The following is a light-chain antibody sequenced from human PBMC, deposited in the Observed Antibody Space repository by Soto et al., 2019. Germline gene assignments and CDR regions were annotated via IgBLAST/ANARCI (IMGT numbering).Light chain of an antibody. CDR2: QAS. V-gene: IGKV1-5*03. Sequence: TQSPATLSLSPGEGATLSCRASQSIGNYLAWYQQKPGKAPKLLIYQASSLENGVPSRFSGSGSGTEFSLTISSLQPDDFATYYCQQYSSHSTFGQGTKVDI. CDR3: QQYSSHST. J-gene: IGKJ1*01. CDR1: QSIGNY.